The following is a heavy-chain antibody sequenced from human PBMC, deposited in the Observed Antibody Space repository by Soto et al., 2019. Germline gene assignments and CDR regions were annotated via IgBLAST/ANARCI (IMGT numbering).Heavy chain of an antibody. V-gene: IGHV4-30-2*01. CDR3: ARVGKNYDILTGAAFDI. Sequence: SETLSLTCAVSGSSISSGGYSWSWIRRPPGKGLEWIGYIYHSGSTYYNPSLKSRVTISVDRSKNQFSLKLSSVTAADTAVYYCARVGKNYDILTGAAFDIWGQGTMVTVSS. D-gene: IGHD3-9*01. CDR1: GSSISSGGYS. J-gene: IGHJ3*02. CDR2: IYHSGST.